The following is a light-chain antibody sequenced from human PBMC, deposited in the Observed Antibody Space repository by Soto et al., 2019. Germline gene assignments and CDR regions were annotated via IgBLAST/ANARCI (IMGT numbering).Light chain of an antibody. CDR3: QQYDTYPLT. CDR1: QNVNTW. CDR2: KAS. V-gene: IGKV1-5*03. J-gene: IGKJ4*01. Sequence: DIQMTQSPSTLSASVGDRVTITCRASQNVNTWLAWYQQRPGNAPYLLIYKASNLQSGVPSRFSGSASGTEFTLTISSLQPDDIATYYCQQYDTYPLTYGGGTKVEI.